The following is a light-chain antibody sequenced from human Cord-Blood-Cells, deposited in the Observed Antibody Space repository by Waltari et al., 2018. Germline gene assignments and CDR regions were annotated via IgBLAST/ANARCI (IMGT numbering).Light chain of an antibody. Sequence: QSALTQPASVPGSPGQSLTISCTGTSRDHGSYNLIPWYQQHPGKAPKLMIYEGSKRPSGVSNRFSCSKSGNTASLTISGLQAEDEADYYCCSYAGSSTFVVFGGGTKLTVL. CDR2: EGS. J-gene: IGLJ2*01. CDR1: SRDHGSYNL. CDR3: CSYAGSSTFVV. V-gene: IGLV2-23*01.